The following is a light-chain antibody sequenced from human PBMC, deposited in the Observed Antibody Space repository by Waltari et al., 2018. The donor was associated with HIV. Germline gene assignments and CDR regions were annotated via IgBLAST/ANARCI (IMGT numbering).Light chain of an antibody. Sequence: QSVLNQSPSASGTPGQRVIISCSGSSSNIGSNTVTWYQQFPGTAPKLLIYSCGKRPSGVPERFSGAKSATSASLAISGLRSEDEADYYCATWDDSLNAWVFGGGTKLTVL. CDR3: ATWDDSLNAWV. CDR1: SSNIGSNT. V-gene: IGLV1-44*01. J-gene: IGLJ3*02. CDR2: SCG.